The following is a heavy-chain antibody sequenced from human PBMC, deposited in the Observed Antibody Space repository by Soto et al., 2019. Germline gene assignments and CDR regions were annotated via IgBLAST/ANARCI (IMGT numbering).Heavy chain of an antibody. CDR3: ARQRPTDGRWEFANYYGMDV. CDR2: IYHSGST. D-gene: IGHD1-26*01. V-gene: IGHV4-59*01. Sequence: SETLSLTCTVSGDSINNYYWSWIRQPPGKGLEWIGYIYHSGSTDYNPSLKSRVTISVDPSKTQFSLRLSSVTAADTAVYYCARQRPTDGRWEFANYYGMDVWGQGTPVTVSS. CDR1: GDSINNYY. J-gene: IGHJ6*02.